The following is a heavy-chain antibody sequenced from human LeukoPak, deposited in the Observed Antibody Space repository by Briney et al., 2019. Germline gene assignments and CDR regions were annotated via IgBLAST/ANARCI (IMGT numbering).Heavy chain of an antibody. V-gene: IGHV4-34*01. D-gene: IGHD3-22*01. CDR1: GGSFSGYY. Sequence: PSETLSLTCAVYGGSFSGYYWSWIRQPPGKGLEWIGEINHSGSTNYNPSLKSRVTISVDTSKNQFSLKLSSVTAADTAVYYRATSRQYYYDSSGYHDWGQGTLATVSS. J-gene: IGHJ4*02. CDR2: INHSGST. CDR3: ATSRQYYYDSSGYHD.